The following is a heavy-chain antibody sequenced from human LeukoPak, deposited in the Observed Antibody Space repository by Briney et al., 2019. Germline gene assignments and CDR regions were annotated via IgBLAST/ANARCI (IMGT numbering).Heavy chain of an antibody. D-gene: IGHD2-2*02. CDR3: ARKRQRGDIVVVPAAIPNWFDP. CDR1: GGSFSGYY. V-gene: IGHV4-34*01. Sequence: SETLSLTCAVYGGSFSGYYWSWIRQPPGKGLEWTGEINHSGSTNYNPSLKSRVTISVDTSKNQFSLKLSSVTAADTAVYYCARKRQRGDIVVVPAAIPNWFDPWGQGTLVTVSS. J-gene: IGHJ5*02. CDR2: INHSGST.